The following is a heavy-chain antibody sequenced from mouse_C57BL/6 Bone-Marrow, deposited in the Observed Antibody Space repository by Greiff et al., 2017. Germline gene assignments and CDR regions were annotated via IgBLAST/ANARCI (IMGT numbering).Heavy chain of an antibody. J-gene: IGHJ3*01. Sequence: DVMLVESGGDLVKPGGSLKLSCAASGFTFSSYGTSWVRQTPDKRLEWVATISSGGSYTYYPDSVKGRFTISRDNAKNTLYLQMSSLKSEDTAMYYCARLGYDYLAWFAYWGQGTLVTVSA. CDR3: ARLGYDYLAWFAY. D-gene: IGHD2-4*01. V-gene: IGHV5-6*02. CDR1: GFTFSSYG. CDR2: ISSGGSYT.